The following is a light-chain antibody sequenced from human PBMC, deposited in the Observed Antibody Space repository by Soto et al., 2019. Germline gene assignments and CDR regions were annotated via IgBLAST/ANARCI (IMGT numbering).Light chain of an antibody. J-gene: IGKJ4*01. CDR3: QQRSNWPLT. CDR1: QSLSGN. V-gene: IGKV3-11*01. CDR2: AAS. Sequence: EMVMTQSPATLSVSPGESATLSCRASQSLSGNLAWYQQKPGQAPRLIIYAASTRATGIPARFSGSGFGTDFTLTIASLEPEDFAVYYCQQRSNWPLTFGGGTKVDIK.